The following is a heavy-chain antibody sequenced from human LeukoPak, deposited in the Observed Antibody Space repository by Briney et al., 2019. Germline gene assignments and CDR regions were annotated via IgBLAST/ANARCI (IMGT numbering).Heavy chain of an antibody. CDR1: GFTFDDYG. V-gene: IGHV3-20*04. CDR2: INWSGGST. Sequence: GGSLRLSCAASGFTFDDYGMSWVRQAPGKGLEWVSGINWSGGSTGYADSVKGRFTISRDNAKNSLYLQMNSLRAEDTALYYCARDPEYCSGGSCYRYNWFDPWGQGTLVTVSS. D-gene: IGHD2-15*01. J-gene: IGHJ5*02. CDR3: ARDPEYCSGGSCYRYNWFDP.